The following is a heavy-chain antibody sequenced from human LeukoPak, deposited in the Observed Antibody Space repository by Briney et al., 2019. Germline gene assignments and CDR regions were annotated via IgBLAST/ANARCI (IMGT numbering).Heavy chain of an antibody. J-gene: IGHJ4*02. CDR2: IYPGDSDT. Sequence: GSLRLSCKGSGYSFPISWIAWVRQVPGKGLEWMGTIYPGDSDTRCSPSFQGQITISADKSISTAYLQWSSLKASDTAMYYCARRSTYGSGTIYLFDYWGQGTLVTVSS. D-gene: IGHD3-10*01. CDR3: ARRSTYGSGTIYLFDY. V-gene: IGHV5-51*01. CDR1: GYSFPISW.